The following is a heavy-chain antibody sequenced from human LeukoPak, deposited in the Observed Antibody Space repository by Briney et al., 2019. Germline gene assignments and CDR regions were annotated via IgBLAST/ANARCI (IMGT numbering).Heavy chain of an antibody. CDR1: GYTFTSNY. CDR3: ASLGGLGRDHYDAFDI. CDR2: ISPSGGST. Sequence: GASVKVSCKAFGYTFTSNYMHWVRQAPGQGPEWMGVISPSGGSTTYAQKFQGRVTMTRDMSTSTVYMELSSLRSEDTAVYYCASLGGLGRDHYDAFDIWGQGTMVTVSS. V-gene: IGHV1-46*01. J-gene: IGHJ3*02. D-gene: IGHD3-16*01.